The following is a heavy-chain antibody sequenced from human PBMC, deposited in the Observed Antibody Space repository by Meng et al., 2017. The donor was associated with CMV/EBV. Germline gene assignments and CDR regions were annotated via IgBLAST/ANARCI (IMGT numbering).Heavy chain of an antibody. CDR2: ISAYYGNT. CDR3: ARELKATYDFWSGYYYFDY. D-gene: IGHD3-3*01. Sequence: ASVKVSCKASGYTFTSYGISWVRQAPGQGLEWMGWISAYYGNTNYAQKLQGRVTMITDTSTGTAYMELRSLRSDDTAVYYCARELKATYDFWSGYYYFDYWGQGTLVTVSS. CDR1: GYTFTSYG. J-gene: IGHJ4*02. V-gene: IGHV1-18*01.